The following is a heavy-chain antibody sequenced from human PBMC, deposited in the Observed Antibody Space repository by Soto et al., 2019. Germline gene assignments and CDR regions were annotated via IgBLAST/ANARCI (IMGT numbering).Heavy chain of an antibody. V-gene: IGHV3-21*01. Sequence: GGSLRLSCAASGFHFGSYSMNWVRQAPGKGLEWVSSISSSSSYIYYADSVKGRFTISRDNAKNSLYLQMNSLRAEDTAVYYCARTVVLGFDWLLYNWFDPWGQGTLVTVSS. CDR2: ISSSSSYI. CDR3: ARTVVLGFDWLLYNWFDP. J-gene: IGHJ5*02. D-gene: IGHD3-9*01. CDR1: GFHFGSYS.